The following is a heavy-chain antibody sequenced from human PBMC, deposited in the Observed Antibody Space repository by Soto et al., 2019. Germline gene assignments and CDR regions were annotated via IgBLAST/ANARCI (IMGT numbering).Heavy chain of an antibody. CDR3: ARLSTIWTYFDH. V-gene: IGHV3-13*01. CDR2: IGRAGDT. J-gene: IGHJ4*02. CDR1: GFTVSAYD. Sequence: EVQLAESGGKLIQPGGSLRLSCAASGFTVSAYDMHWVRQSPGKGLEWVSGIGRAGDTYYANSVRGRFTTSRDDAKTSVALQMPSPRAGDTAIYYCARLSTIWTYFDHWGQGRLVTVPS. D-gene: IGHD1-1*01.